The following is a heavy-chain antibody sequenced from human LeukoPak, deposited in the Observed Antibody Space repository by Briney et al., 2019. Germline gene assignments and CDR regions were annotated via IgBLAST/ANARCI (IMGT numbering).Heavy chain of an antibody. CDR2: IIPILGIA. J-gene: IGHJ4*02. Sequence: GXSVXXSCTASGGTFSNYXINWVGXAXXQGLXWMGRIIPILGIANYAQKFQGRVTITADKSTSTAYMELSSLRSEDTAVYYCARELTPYYDSSGYYYLDYWGQGTLLTVSS. CDR3: ARELTPYYDSSGYYYLDY. CDR1: GGTFSNYX. D-gene: IGHD3-22*01. V-gene: IGHV1-69*04.